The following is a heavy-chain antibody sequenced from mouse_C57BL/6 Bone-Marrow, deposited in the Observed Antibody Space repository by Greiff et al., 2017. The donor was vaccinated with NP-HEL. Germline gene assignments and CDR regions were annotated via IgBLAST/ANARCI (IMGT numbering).Heavy chain of an antibody. CDR1: GYTFTSYW. Sequence: VQLQQSGAELVKPGASVKLSCKASGYTFTSYWMQWVKQRPGQGLEWIGEIDPSDSYTNYNQKFKGKATLTVDTSSSTAYMQLSSLTSEDSAVYYCARSPGGNYYGSSYAMDYWGQGTSVTVSS. CDR3: ARSPGGNYYGSSYAMDY. J-gene: IGHJ4*01. D-gene: IGHD1-1*01. CDR2: IDPSDSYT. V-gene: IGHV1-50*01.